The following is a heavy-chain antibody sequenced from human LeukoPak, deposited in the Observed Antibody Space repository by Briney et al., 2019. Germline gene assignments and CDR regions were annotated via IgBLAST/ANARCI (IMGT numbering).Heavy chain of an antibody. Sequence: GGSLRLSCAASGFIFSSYSMNWVRQAPGKGLEWVSSISQSNSYIYYADSVKGRFTISRDNAKNSLYLQLNSLRAEDTAVYYCARDANYYDSSGYYFSYFDYWGQGTLVTVSS. J-gene: IGHJ4*02. CDR2: ISQSNSYI. D-gene: IGHD3-22*01. CDR1: GFIFSSYS. CDR3: ARDANYYDSSGYYFSYFDY. V-gene: IGHV3-21*01.